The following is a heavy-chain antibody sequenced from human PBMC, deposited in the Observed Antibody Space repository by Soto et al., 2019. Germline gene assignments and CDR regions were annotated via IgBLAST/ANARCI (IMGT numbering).Heavy chain of an antibody. CDR2: INSDGSST. V-gene: IGHV3-74*01. D-gene: IGHD2-8*01. J-gene: IGHJ6*03. CDR3: ARDQVLYLYYYYYMDV. Sequence: EVQLVESGGGLVQPGGSLRLSCAASGFTFSSYWMHWVRQAPGKGLVWVSRINSDGSSTSYADSVKGRFTISRDNAKNTLYLHMNSLRAEDTAVYYCARDQVLYLYYYYYMDVWGKGTTVTVSS. CDR1: GFTFSSYW.